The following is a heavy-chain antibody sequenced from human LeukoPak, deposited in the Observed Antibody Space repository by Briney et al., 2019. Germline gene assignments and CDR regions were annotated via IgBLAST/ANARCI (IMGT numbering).Heavy chain of an antibody. Sequence: GGSLRLSCEASGVTFSSYAMSWVRQAPGKGLEWVSAISGSGGGTYYADSVKGRFTISRDNSKNTLYLQMNSLRAEDTAVYYCAKDDLRRGIYYYYGMDVWGQGTTVTVSS. CDR3: AKDDLRRGIYYYYGMDV. D-gene: IGHD3-10*01. CDR2: ISGSGGGT. V-gene: IGHV3-23*01. J-gene: IGHJ6*02. CDR1: GVTFSSYA.